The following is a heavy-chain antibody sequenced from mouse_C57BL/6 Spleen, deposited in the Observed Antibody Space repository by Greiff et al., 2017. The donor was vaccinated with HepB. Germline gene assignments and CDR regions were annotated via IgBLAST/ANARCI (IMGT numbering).Heavy chain of an antibody. D-gene: IGHD1-1*01. Sequence: QVQLKESGPELVKPGASVKISCKASGYAFSSSWMNWVKQRPGKGLEWIGRIYPGDGDTNYNGKFKGKATLTADKSSSTAYMQLSSLTSEDSAVYFCATTVVATDYYAMDYWGQGTSVTVSS. V-gene: IGHV1-82*01. CDR2: IYPGDGDT. J-gene: IGHJ4*01. CDR1: GYAFSSSW. CDR3: ATTVVATDYYAMDY.